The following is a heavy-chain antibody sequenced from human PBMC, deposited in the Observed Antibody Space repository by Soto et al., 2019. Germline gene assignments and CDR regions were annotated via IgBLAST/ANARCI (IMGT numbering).Heavy chain of an antibody. CDR1: GVTFNHYW. CDR3: ARGASCYGNFDY. J-gene: IGHJ4*02. D-gene: IGHD2-2*01. V-gene: IGHV3-74*01. Sequence: EVQLVESGGGLVQPGGSLRLSWAASGVTFNHYWMHWVRHVPGKGLVWVARIYTTGRSATYADSVKCRFTISRDNAKNTLDLQMNRLRAEDTAVYDCARGASCYGNFDYWGQGTLVTVSS. CDR2: IYTTGRSA.